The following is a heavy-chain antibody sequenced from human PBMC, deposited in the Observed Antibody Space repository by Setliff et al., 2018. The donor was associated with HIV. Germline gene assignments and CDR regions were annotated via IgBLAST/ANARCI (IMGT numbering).Heavy chain of an antibody. CDR3: ARVRDPNWNYDMDV. CDR2: VYYSGTP. D-gene: IGHD1-1*01. J-gene: IGHJ6*03. CDR1: GGSIPSTTYY. Sequence: SETLSLTCTVSGGSIPSTTYYWAWIRQPPGKGLEWIGSVYYSGTPYYNPSLRSRVSISLATSKSQFSLKMSSVTAADTAVYYCARVRDPNWNYDMDVWGQGTTVTVLL. V-gene: IGHV4-39*07.